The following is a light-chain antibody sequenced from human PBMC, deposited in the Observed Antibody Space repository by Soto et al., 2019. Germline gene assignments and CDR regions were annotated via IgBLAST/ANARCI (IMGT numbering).Light chain of an antibody. CDR1: SSDVGGYNY. CDR3: SSYTSSSPPNV. CDR2: DVS. Sequence: QSALTQPASVSGSPGQSITISCTGTSSDVGGYNYVSWYQQHPGKAPKLMIYDVSNRPSGVSNRFSGSKSGNTASLTISGLQAEDGADYYCSSYTSSSPPNVFGTGTKLTVL. V-gene: IGLV2-14*01. J-gene: IGLJ1*01.